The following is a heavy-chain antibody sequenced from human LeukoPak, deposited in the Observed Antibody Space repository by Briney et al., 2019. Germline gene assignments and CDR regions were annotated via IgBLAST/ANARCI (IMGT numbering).Heavy chain of an antibody. CDR3: ATHTLFYSSPSPGMDV. CDR1: GGTFSSYA. V-gene: IGHV1-69*01. J-gene: IGHJ6*02. Sequence: ASVRVSCKASGGTFSSYAISWVRQAPGQGLEWMGGIIPIFGTANYAQKFQGRVTITADESTSTAYMELSSLRSEDTAVYYCATHTLFYSSPSPGMDVWGQGTTVTVSS. D-gene: IGHD6-6*01. CDR2: IIPIFGTA.